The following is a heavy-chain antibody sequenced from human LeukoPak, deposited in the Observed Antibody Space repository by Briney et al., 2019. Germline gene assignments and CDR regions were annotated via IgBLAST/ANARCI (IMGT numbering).Heavy chain of an antibody. D-gene: IGHD6-13*01. J-gene: IGHJ6*04. CDR2: ISPYNGNT. Sequence: ASVKVSCKVSGYTFTSYGISWVRQAPGQGLEWMGWISPYNGNTNHAQRLQGRVTTTTDTSTNTAYMELRSLRSDDTAVYYCARDGHSSSWYSEYYYYYGMDVWGKGTTVTVSS. V-gene: IGHV1-18*04. CDR3: ARDGHSSSWYSEYYYYYGMDV. CDR1: GYTFTSYG.